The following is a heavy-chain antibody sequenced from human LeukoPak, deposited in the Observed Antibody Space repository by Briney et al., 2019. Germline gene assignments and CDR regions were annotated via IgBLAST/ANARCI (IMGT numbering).Heavy chain of an antibody. CDR3: ARSVDTAMVLDPPYFDY. J-gene: IGHJ4*02. Sequence: ASVKVSCKASGYTFTGYYMHWVRQAPGQGLEWMGWINPNSGGTNYAQKFQGRVTMTRDTSISTAYMELSRLRSDDTAVYYCARSVDTAMVLDPPYFDYWGQGTLVTVSS. CDR1: GYTFTGYY. CDR2: INPNSGGT. D-gene: IGHD5-18*01. V-gene: IGHV1-2*02.